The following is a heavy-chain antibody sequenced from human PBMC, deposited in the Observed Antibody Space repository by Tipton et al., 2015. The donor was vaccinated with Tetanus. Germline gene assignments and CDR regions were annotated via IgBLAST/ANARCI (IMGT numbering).Heavy chain of an antibody. CDR1: GFTFSSYG. J-gene: IGHJ3*02. D-gene: IGHD6-13*01. CDR3: AKDLVSDVASTAFDI. Sequence: SLRLSCAASGFTFSSYGMHWVRQAPGKGLEWVAVISYDGSNKYYADSVKGRFTISRDNSKNTLYLQMNSLRAEDTAVYYCAKDLVSDVASTAFDIWGQGTMVTVSS. V-gene: IGHV3-30*18. CDR2: ISYDGSNK.